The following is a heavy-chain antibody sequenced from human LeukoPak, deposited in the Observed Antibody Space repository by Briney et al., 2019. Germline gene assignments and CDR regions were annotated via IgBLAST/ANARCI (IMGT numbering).Heavy chain of an antibody. CDR2: IWYDGSNK. CDR3: ASGYDSSGYCQN. Sequence: GGSLRLSCAASGFTFSSYGMHWVRQAPGKGLEGVAVIWYDGSNKYYADSVKGRFTISRDNSKNTLYLQMNSLRAEDTAVYYCASGYDSSGYCQNWGQGTLVTVSS. V-gene: IGHV3-33*01. J-gene: IGHJ4*02. D-gene: IGHD3-22*01. CDR1: GFTFSSYG.